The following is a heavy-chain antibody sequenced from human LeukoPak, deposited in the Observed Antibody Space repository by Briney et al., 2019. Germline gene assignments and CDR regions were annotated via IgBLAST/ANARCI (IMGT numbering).Heavy chain of an antibody. V-gene: IGHV1-46*01. J-gene: IGHJ3*02. Sequence: ASVKVSCKASGYTFTSYYMHWVQQAPGQGLEWMGIINPSGGSTSYAQKFHGRVTMTRDMSTSTVYMELSSLRSEDTAVYYCARDRGYCGGDCYSEGNDAFDIWGQGTMVTVPS. CDR1: GYTFTSYY. CDR3: ARDRGYCGGDCYSEGNDAFDI. CDR2: INPSGGST. D-gene: IGHD2-21*02.